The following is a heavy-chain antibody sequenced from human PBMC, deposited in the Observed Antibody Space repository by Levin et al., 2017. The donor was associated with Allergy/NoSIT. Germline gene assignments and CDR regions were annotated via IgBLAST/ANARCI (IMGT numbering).Heavy chain of an antibody. D-gene: IGHD3-10*01. CDR1: GYTFSSYG. CDR3: ARERGGTGITMVRGDTTRFDY. CDR2: ISAYNDNT. J-gene: IGHJ4*02. V-gene: IGHV1-18*01. Sequence: ASVKVSCKASGYTFSSYGISWVRQAPGQGLEWMGWISAYNDNTNYAQKVQGRVTMTTDTSTSTAYMELRSLRSDDTAVYYCARERGGTGITMVRGDTTRFDYWGQGTLVSVSS.